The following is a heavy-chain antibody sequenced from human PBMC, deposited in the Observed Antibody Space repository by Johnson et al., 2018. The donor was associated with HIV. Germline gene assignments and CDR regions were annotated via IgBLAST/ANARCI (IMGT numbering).Heavy chain of an antibody. CDR3: AKDRPSSGWFDAFDI. Sequence: VQLVESGGGVVQPGGSLRLSCAASGFTFSSYGMHWVRQAPGKGLEWVAFIRYDGSNRYYADSVKGRFTISRDNFRNTLDLQMNSLRAQDTAVYYCAKDRPSSGWFDAFDIWGQGTMVTVSS. CDR1: GFTFSSYG. D-gene: IGHD6-19*01. J-gene: IGHJ3*02. V-gene: IGHV3-30*02. CDR2: IRYDGSNR.